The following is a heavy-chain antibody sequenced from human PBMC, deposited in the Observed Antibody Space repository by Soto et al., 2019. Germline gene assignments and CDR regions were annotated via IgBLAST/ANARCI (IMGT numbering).Heavy chain of an antibody. CDR2: ISSSSSYL. J-gene: IGHJ6*03. D-gene: IGHD3-10*01. V-gene: IGHV3-21*01. CDR1: GFTFSSYS. Sequence: LRLCCAASGFTFSSYSMNWVRQAPGQGLEWVSSISSSSSYLYYADSVKGRFTISRDNAKNSLYLQMNSLRAEDTAVCYSASIKISMVRGYYYRDGWGQGTTGAVSS. CDR3: ASIKISMVRGYYYRDG.